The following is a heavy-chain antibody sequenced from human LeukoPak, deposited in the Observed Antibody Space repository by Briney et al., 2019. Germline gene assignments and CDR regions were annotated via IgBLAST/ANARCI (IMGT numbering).Heavy chain of an antibody. D-gene: IGHD3-10*01. CDR1: GGSISGSSYY. CDR2: IYYSGST. Sequence: PSKTLSLTCTVSGGSISGSSYYWGWVRQPPGMGLEWIGTIYYSGSTTYNPSLKSRVTISVDTSKNQFSLRLSSVTAADTAVYYCAREGGYGSGFLAYWGQGALVTVSS. V-gene: IGHV4-39*07. J-gene: IGHJ4*02. CDR3: AREGGYGSGFLAY.